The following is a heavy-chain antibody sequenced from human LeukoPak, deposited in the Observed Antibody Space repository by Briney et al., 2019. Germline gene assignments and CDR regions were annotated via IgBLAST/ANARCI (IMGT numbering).Heavy chain of an antibody. Sequence: SETLSLTCTVSGGSINSSSYYWGWIRQPPRKGLEWIGSIYYSGGTYYNPSLKSRVTISVDTSKNHFSLKLSSVTAADTAVYYCARDRLGYYDSSGYYYGRNWFDPWGQGTLVTVSS. V-gene: IGHV4-39*02. CDR3: ARDRLGYYDSSGYYYGRNWFDP. J-gene: IGHJ5*02. CDR1: GGSINSSSYY. CDR2: IYYSGGT. D-gene: IGHD3-22*01.